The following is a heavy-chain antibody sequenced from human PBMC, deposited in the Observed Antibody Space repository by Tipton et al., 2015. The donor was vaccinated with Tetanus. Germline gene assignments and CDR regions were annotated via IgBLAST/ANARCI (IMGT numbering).Heavy chain of an antibody. CDR1: GFSVSTNY. CDR2: IYSGGTT. D-gene: IGHD3-22*01. J-gene: IGHJ4*02. Sequence: GSLRLSCAASGFSVSTNYMNWVRQAPGKGLEWVAVIYSGGTTYYAGSVKDRFTISRDISKNTVDLQMNSLRVEDTAVYLCARDGYSSGYFDYWGQGSLVTVSS. CDR3: ARDGYSSGYFDY. V-gene: IGHV3-66*01.